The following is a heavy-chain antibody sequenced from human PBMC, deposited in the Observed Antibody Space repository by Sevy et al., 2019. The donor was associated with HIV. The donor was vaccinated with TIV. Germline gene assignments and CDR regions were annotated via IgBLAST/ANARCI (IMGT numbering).Heavy chain of an antibody. J-gene: IGHJ5*02. V-gene: IGHV7-4-1*02. CDR1: GYTFTSYA. CDR2: INTNTGNP. CDR3: ARARTRFPGSSSGEDWFDP. D-gene: IGHD6-6*01. Sequence: ASVKVSCKASGYTFTSYAMNWVRQAPGQGLEWMGWINTNTGNPTYAQGFTGRFDFSLDTSVSTAYLQISSLKAEDTAVYYCARARTRFPGSSSGEDWFDPWGQGTLVTVSS.